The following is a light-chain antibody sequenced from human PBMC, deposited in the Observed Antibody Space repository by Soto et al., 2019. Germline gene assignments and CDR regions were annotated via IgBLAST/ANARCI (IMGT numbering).Light chain of an antibody. CDR1: SSDVGGYNY. CDR2: DVT. Sequence: QSALTQPRSVSGSPGQSVTISCTGTSSDVGGYNYVSWYQQHPGKVPKLLIYDVTKRPSGVPDRFSGSKSGNTASLTISGLQAEDEADYYCCSYAGTHTFFLFGGGTKVTVL. J-gene: IGLJ2*01. CDR3: CSYAGTHTFFL. V-gene: IGLV2-11*01.